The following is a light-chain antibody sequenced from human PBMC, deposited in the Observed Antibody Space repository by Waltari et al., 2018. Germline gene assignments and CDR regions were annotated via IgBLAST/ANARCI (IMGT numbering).Light chain of an antibody. CDR1: QSISNW. Sequence: IQVTQSPSTLSASVGDRVTITCRATQSISNWLAWYQQKPGKAPKLLIYKASTLESGVPSRFSGSGSGTEFTLTISSLQPDDFATYYCQQANSFPLTFGGGTKVEIK. V-gene: IGKV1-5*01. J-gene: IGKJ4*01. CDR3: QQANSFPLT. CDR2: KAS.